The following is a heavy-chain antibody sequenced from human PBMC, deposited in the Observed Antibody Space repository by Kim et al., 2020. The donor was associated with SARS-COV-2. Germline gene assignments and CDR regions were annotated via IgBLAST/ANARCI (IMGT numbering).Heavy chain of an antibody. D-gene: IGHD2-15*01. J-gene: IGHJ6*01. CDR1: GFTFSSYS. V-gene: IGHV3-7*03. CDR2: IKQDGSEK. CDR3: ARDQGIVVVAATHFYGM. Sequence: GGSLRLSCAASGFTFSSYSMSWVRQAPGKGLEWVANIKQDGSEKYYVDSEKGRFTITRDNAKNSLYLQMNSLRAEDTAVYYCARDQGIVVVAATHFYGM.